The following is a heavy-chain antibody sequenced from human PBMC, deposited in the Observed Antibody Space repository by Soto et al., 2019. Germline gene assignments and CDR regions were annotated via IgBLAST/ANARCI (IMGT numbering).Heavy chain of an antibody. J-gene: IGHJ4*02. CDR3: SRALGPISEGLRYFDWPFDY. D-gene: IGHD3-9*01. CDR1: GYPFTSYD. CDR2: IIPIFGTA. V-gene: IGHV1-69*13. Sequence: ASVKVSCKASGYPFTSYDINWVRQAPGQGLEWMGGIIPIFGTANYAQKFQGRVTITADESTSTAYMELSSLRSEYTAVYYCSRALGPISEGLRYFDWPFDYWGQGTLVTVSS.